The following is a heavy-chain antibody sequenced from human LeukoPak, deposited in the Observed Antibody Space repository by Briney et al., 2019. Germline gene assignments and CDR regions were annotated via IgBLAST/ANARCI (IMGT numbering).Heavy chain of an antibody. J-gene: IGHJ4*02. D-gene: IGHD1-26*01. CDR1: GGSISSGDYY. CDR3: ARGLIVGATPIDY. V-gene: IGHV4-30-4*01. Sequence: SETLSLTCTVSGGSISSGDYYWSWICQPPGKGLEWIGYIYYSGSTYYNPSLKSRVTISVDTSKNQFSLKLSSVTAADTAVYYCARGLIVGATPIDYWGQGTLVTVSS. CDR2: IYYSGST.